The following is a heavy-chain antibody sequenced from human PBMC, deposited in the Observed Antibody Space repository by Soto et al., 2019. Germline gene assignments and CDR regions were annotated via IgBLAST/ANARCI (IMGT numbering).Heavy chain of an antibody. Sequence: LSLTCAASGFTFSSYAMSWVRQAPGKGLEWVSAISGSGGSTYYADSVKGRFTISRDNSKNTLYLQMNSLRAEDTAVYYCAKDVPTYYDFWSGYPPRLGYFDYWGQGTLVTVSS. V-gene: IGHV3-23*01. CDR3: AKDVPTYYDFWSGYPPRLGYFDY. CDR1: GFTFSSYA. CDR2: ISGSGGST. D-gene: IGHD3-3*01. J-gene: IGHJ4*02.